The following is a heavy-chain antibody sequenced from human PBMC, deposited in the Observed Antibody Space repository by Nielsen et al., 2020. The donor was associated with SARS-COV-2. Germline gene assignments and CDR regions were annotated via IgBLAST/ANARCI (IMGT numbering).Heavy chain of an antibody. V-gene: IGHV3-30*18. D-gene: IGHD3-16*01. CDR1: GFTFSSYG. CDR3: AKEHLVDRALIMYYFDS. J-gene: IGHJ4*02. CDR2: MSYDGSLK. Sequence: GESLKISCVASGFTFSSYGIHWVRQAPGKGLDWVAVMSYDGSLKFYADSVKSRFTISRDNSKNTSFLQMSSLRPEDAAVYFCAKEHLVDRALIMYYFDSWGQGTLVTVSS.